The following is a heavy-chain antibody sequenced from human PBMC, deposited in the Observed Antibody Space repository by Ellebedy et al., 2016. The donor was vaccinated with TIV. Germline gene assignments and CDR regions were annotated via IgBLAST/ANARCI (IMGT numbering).Heavy chain of an antibody. CDR2: ISASSSNI. CDR3: ARDLSSGWPRRGAFDI. CDR1: GFTFSSYS. J-gene: IGHJ3*02. D-gene: IGHD6-19*01. Sequence: GESLKISCAASGFTFSSYSMNSVGQAPGKGLELVSYISASSSNIHYADSVKGRFTISRDNAKNSLYLQMNSLRAEDTAVYYCARDLSSGWPRRGAFDIWGQGTMVTVSS. V-gene: IGHV3-48*04.